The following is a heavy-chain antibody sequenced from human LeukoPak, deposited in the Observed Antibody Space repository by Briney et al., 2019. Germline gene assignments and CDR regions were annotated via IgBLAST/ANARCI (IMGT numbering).Heavy chain of an antibody. D-gene: IGHD3-22*01. J-gene: IGHJ4*02. Sequence: ASVKVSCKASGYTFTAYYMHWVRQAPGQGLEWMGWINPNSGDTKYVQKFQGRVTMTRDTSIRTVYMELTGLRSDDTAVFYCARDYYDSRGYGSFDSWGQGTLVTVSS. CDR1: GYTFTAYY. CDR3: ARDYYDSRGYGSFDS. CDR2: INPNSGDT. V-gene: IGHV1-2*02.